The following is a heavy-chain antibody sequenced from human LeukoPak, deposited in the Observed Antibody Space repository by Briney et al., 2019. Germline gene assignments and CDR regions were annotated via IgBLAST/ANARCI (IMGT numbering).Heavy chain of an antibody. Sequence: GGSLRLSCAASRFTFSSYWMSWVRQAPGKGLEWVANIKQDGSEKYYVDSVKGRFTISRDNAKNSLYLQMNSLRAEDTAVYYCARGSTYYDSSGQVPFDYWGQGTLVTVSS. J-gene: IGHJ4*02. CDR3: ARGSTYYDSSGQVPFDY. D-gene: IGHD3-22*01. CDR1: RFTFSSYW. V-gene: IGHV3-7*01. CDR2: IKQDGSEK.